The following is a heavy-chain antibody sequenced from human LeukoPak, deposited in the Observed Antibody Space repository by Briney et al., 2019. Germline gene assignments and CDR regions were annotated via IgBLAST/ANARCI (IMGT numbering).Heavy chain of an antibody. CDR1: GFTVSSNY. D-gene: IGHD6-13*01. V-gene: IGHV3-69-1*01. CDR3: ASSSSSWYWHFDL. CDR2: ISSSSTM. Sequence: MSGGSLRLSCAASGFTVSSNYMSWVRQAPGKGLEWVSYISSSSTMYYADSVKGRFTISRDNAKNSLYLQMNSLRAEDTAVYYCASSSSSWYWHFDLWGRGPLVTVSS. J-gene: IGHJ2*01.